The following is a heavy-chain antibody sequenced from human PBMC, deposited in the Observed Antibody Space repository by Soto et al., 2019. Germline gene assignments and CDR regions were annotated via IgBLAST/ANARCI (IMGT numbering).Heavy chain of an antibody. D-gene: IGHD2-21*02. CDR2: ISAYNGNT. CDR3: ARASIVVVTHDNYYYYDGMDV. Sequence: QVQLVQSGAEVKKPGASVKVSCKASGYTFTSYGISWVRQAPGQGLEWMGWISAYNGNTNYAQKLQGRVTMTTDTSKSTAYMELRGLRSDDPAVYYCARASIVVVTHDNYYYYDGMDVWGQGATVTVSS. J-gene: IGHJ6*02. CDR1: GYTFTSYG. V-gene: IGHV1-18*04.